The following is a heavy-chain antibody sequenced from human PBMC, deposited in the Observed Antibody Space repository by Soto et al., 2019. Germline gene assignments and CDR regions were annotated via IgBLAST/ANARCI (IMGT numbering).Heavy chain of an antibody. CDR2: IIPIFGTA. CDR3: ARDSYGSGSYDAFDI. V-gene: IGHV1-69*06. CDR1: GGTFSSYA. D-gene: IGHD3-10*01. J-gene: IGHJ3*02. Sequence: SVKVSCKASGGTFSSYAISWVRQAPVQGLEWMGGIIPIFGTANYAQKFQGRVTITADKSTSTAYMELSSLRSEDTAVYYCARDSYGSGSYDAFDIWGQGTMVTVSS.